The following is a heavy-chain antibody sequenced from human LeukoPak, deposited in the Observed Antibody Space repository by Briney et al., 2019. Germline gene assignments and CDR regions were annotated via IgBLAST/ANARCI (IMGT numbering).Heavy chain of an antibody. Sequence: GASVKVSCKVSGYTLTELSMHWVRQAPGKGLEWMGGFDPEDGETIYAQKFQGRVTMTEDTSTDTAYMELSSLRSEDTAVYYCATREICGGDCYSLDYWGQGTLVTVSS. CDR1: GYTLTELS. D-gene: IGHD2-21*02. V-gene: IGHV1-24*01. CDR3: ATREICGGDCYSLDY. CDR2: FDPEDGET. J-gene: IGHJ4*02.